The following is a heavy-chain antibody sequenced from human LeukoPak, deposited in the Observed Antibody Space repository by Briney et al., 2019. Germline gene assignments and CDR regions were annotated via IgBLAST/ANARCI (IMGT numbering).Heavy chain of an antibody. Sequence: SVTLSCMASGYTFTSYDINWVRQAAGQGLEWMGWMNPNSGHTVYAQTFEGRATMTRNTSISTAYMELSSLRSEDAAVYYCARVQALYYYGSGIYYYYGMDVWGDGAPVTVSS. CDR3: ARVQALYYYGSGIYYYYGMDV. D-gene: IGHD3-10*01. CDR2: MNPNSGHT. J-gene: IGHJ6*02. V-gene: IGHV1-8*01. CDR1: GYTFTSYD.